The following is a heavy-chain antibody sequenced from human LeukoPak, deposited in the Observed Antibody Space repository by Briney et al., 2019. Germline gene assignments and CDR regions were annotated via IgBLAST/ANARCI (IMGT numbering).Heavy chain of an antibody. CDR3: ARTGDYESFDY. D-gene: IGHD4-17*01. CDR2: IHSSSAYT. Sequence: GGSLRLSCAAAGFTFSDYYMNWIRQAPGKGLEWVSYIHSSSAYTNYADSVKGRFTISRDNAKNSLYLQMNSLRAEDTAVYYCARTGDYESFDYWGQGTLVTVSS. CDR1: GFTFSDYY. V-gene: IGHV3-11*06. J-gene: IGHJ4*02.